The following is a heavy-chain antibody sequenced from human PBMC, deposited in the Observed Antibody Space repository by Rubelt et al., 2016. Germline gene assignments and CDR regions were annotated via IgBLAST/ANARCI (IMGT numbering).Heavy chain of an antibody. V-gene: IGHV1-18*01. CDR2: ITTPNDDT. Sequence: QVQLVQSGAEVKKPGASVKVSCMASGYNFIGYEITWVRQAPGQGLEWVGWITTPNDDTKYAEKFQGRVTMTTATSTSTAYLGLRSLRSEETAVYYCAGGGGLTWWDILDYWGQGTLVTVSS. CDR1: GYNFIGYE. D-gene: IGHD2-15*01. J-gene: IGHJ4*02. CDR3: AGGGGLTWWDILDY.